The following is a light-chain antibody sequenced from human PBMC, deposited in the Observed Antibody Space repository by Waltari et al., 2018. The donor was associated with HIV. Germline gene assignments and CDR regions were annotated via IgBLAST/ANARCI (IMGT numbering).Light chain of an antibody. CDR3: MQALQTPYT. J-gene: IGKJ2*01. CDR2: LGS. CDR1: QSLLHSNGYKY. Sequence: DIVMTQSPLSLPVTPGEPASISCRSSQSLLHSNGYKYLDWYLQKPGQFPHLLIYLGSNRASGVPDRFSGSGSGTDFTLKITRVEAEDVGVYYCMQALQTPYTFGQGTKLEIK. V-gene: IGKV2-28*01.